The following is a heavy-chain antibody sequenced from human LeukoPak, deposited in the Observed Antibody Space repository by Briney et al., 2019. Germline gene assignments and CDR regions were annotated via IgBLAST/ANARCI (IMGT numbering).Heavy chain of an antibody. CDR3: ARGERKKVATILFDY. CDR2: ISAYNGNT. Sequence: GASVKVSCKASGYTFTTYGISWVRQAPGRGLGWMGWISAYNGNTNYAQKLQGRVTMTTDTSTSTAYMELRSLRSDDTAVYYCARGERKKVATILFDYWGQGTLVTVSS. J-gene: IGHJ4*02. V-gene: IGHV1-18*04. CDR1: GYTFTTYG. D-gene: IGHD5-12*01.